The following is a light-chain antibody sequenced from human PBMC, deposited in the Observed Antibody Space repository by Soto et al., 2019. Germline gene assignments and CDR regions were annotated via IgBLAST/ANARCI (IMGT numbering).Light chain of an antibody. CDR1: QGIKND. CDR2: AAS. Sequence: AIQMTQSPSSLSASVGDRVTITCRASQGIKNDVAWYQQKPGKAPKLLIYAASSLQSGVPPRFSGSGSGTDFTLTISCLQPEDLATYYCLQDYNYPYTFGQGTKLEIK. J-gene: IGKJ2*01. CDR3: LQDYNYPYT. V-gene: IGKV1-6*01.